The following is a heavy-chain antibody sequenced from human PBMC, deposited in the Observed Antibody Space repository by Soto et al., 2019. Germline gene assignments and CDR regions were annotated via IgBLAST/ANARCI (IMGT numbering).Heavy chain of an antibody. CDR2: IYMNGST. CDR3: VRDGSSGWYYYGMDV. D-gene: IGHD6-19*01. CDR1: GGPISSYY. J-gene: IGHJ6*02. V-gene: IGHV4-4*07. Sequence: KSSETLSLTCTVSGGPISSYYWSWIRQPAGKGLEWIGRIYMNGSTNYNPSLKSRVTVSVDTSKSQFSLMLNSVTAADTAVYYCVRDGSSGWYYYGMDVWGQGTPVTVSS.